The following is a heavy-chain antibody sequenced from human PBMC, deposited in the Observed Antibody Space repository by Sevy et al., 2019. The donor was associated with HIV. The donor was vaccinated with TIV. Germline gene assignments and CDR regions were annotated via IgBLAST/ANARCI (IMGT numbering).Heavy chain of an antibody. D-gene: IGHD2-15*01. V-gene: IGHV1-24*01. Sequence: ASVKVSCKVFGYSLSKLSMHWVRQAPGKGLEWMGSLDPGNGEITYAHTLQGRVTMTEDTSTDTAYMELGGLTAEDTATYYCATVGLGYYSGSSYYQGDWFDPWGQGTLVTVS. CDR3: ATVGLGYYSGSSYYQGDWFDP. J-gene: IGHJ5*02. CDR2: LDPGNGEI. CDR1: GYSLSKLS.